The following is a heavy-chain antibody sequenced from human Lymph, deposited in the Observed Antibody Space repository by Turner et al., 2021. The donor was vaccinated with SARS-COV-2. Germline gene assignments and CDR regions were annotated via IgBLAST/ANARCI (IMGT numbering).Heavy chain of an antibody. CDR2: ISGEGGST. CDR1: GFTFDDYA. CDR3: AKEGLSGRRLQFVPYFAY. D-gene: IGHD5-12*01. J-gene: IGHJ4*02. V-gene: IGHV3-43*02. Sequence: EVQLVESGGGVVQPGGSLRLPCAASGFTFDDYAMHWVRQAPGKGLEWVSLISGEGGSTYYADSVKGRFTISRDDSKNSLYLQINSLRTEDTALYYCAKEGLSGRRLQFVPYFAYWGQGTLVSVSS.